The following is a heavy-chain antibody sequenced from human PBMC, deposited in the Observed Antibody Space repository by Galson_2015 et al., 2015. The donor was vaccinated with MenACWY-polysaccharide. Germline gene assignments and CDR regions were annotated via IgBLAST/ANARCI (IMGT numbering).Heavy chain of an antibody. J-gene: IGHJ6*02. CDR2: IDWDDDK. D-gene: IGHD6-13*01. CDR3: ARTLSISSSSWYAVGYYYYYGMDV. V-gene: IGHV2-70*01. CDR1: GFSLSTSGMC. Sequence: PALVKPTQTLTLTCTFSGFSLSTSGMCVSWIRQPPGEALEWLALIDWDDDKYYSTSLKTRLTISKDTSKNQVVLTMTNMDPVDTATYYCARTLSISSSSWYAVGYYYYYGMDVWGQGTTVTVSS.